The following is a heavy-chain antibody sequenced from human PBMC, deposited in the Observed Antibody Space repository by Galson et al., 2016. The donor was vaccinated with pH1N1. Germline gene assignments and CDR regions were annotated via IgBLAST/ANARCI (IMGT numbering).Heavy chain of an antibody. J-gene: IGHJ2*01. CDR3: ATEYRGSDYCPRYFDL. CDR1: GYTLSELA. CDR2: FDPEDDKP. Sequence: SVKVSCKVSGYTLSELAIHWVRQTPGKGLEWMGGFDPEDDKPYYAQTFEGRVTMTQDTSTDTAYMQLSSLTSDDAAVYYCATEYRGSDYCPRYFDLWGLGTMVSVFS. D-gene: IGHD1-26*01. V-gene: IGHV1-24*01.